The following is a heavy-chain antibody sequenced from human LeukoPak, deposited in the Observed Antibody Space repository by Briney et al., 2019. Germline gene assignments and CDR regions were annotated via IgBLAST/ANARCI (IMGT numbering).Heavy chain of an antibody. D-gene: IGHD2-2*01. CDR3: AKGWGYGSSTSCYGTFDY. J-gene: IGHJ4*02. Sequence: GGSLRLSCAASGFTFSSYAMSWVRQAPGKGLEWVSAISGNGGSTYYADSVKGRFTISRDNSKNTLYLQMNSLRAEDTAVYYCAKGWGYGSSTSCYGTFDYWGQGTLVTVSS. CDR2: ISGNGGST. V-gene: IGHV3-23*01. CDR1: GFTFSSYA.